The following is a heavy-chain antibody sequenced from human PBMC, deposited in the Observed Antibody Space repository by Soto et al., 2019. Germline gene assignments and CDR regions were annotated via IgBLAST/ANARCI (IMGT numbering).Heavy chain of an antibody. Sequence: SETLSLTCSVSGASISSGGYSWNWIRQPPGKGLEWVAFIDHSGNTYYNPSLNSRVKISADRSNNQFSLKLTSVTAADTAVYYCARGYSSWPLFDIWPLFDSWGQGTLVTSPQ. CDR2: IDHSGNT. V-gene: IGHV4-30-2*01. J-gene: IGHJ4*02. D-gene: IGHD6-13*01. CDR1: GASISSGGYS. CDR3: ARGYSSWPLFDIWPLFDS.